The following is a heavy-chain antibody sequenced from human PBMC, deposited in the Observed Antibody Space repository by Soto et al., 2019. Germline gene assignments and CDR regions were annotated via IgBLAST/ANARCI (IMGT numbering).Heavy chain of an antibody. J-gene: IGHJ6*02. Sequence: EVQLVESGGGLVQPGGSLRLSCAASGFTFSSYEMNWVRQAPGKGLEWVSYISSSGSTIYYADSVKGRFTISRDNAKNSLYLQMNSLRAEDTAVYYCARDARQWLAQIYFYYGMGVWGRGTTVTVSS. CDR2: ISSSGSTI. D-gene: IGHD6-19*01. CDR3: ARDARQWLAQIYFYYGMGV. CDR1: GFTFSSYE. V-gene: IGHV3-48*03.